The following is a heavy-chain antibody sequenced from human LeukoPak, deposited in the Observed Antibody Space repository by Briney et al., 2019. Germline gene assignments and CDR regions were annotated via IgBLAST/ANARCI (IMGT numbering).Heavy chain of an antibody. J-gene: IGHJ4*02. CDR3: ARGRGYSYGNFDY. D-gene: IGHD5-18*01. CDR1: GGTFSSYA. CDR2: IIPIFGTA. Sequence: ASVKVSCKASGGTFSSYAISWVRQAPGQGLEWMGGIIPIFGTANYAQKFQGRVTITADESTSTAYMEPSSLRSEDTAVYYCARGRGYSYGNFDYWGQGTLVTVSS. V-gene: IGHV1-69*13.